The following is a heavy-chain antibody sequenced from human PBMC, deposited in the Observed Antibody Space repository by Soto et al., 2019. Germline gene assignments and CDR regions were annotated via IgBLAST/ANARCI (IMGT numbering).Heavy chain of an antibody. D-gene: IGHD3-22*01. J-gene: IGHJ6*02. V-gene: IGHV3-48*03. CDR1: GFTFSSYE. Sequence: PGGSLRLSCAASGFTFSSYEMNWVRQAPGKGLEWVSYISSSGSTIYYADSVKGRFTISRDNAKNSLYLQMNSLRAEDTAVYYCARGGRSYYYDSSGYYGMDVWGQGTTVTVSS. CDR3: ARGGRSYYYDSSGYYGMDV. CDR2: ISSSGSTI.